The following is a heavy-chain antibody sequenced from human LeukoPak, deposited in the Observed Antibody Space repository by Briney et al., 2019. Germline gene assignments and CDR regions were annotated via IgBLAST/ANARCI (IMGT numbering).Heavy chain of an antibody. Sequence: GGSLRLSCAASGFTFSSYWMSWVRQAPGKGLEWVANIKQDGIEKYYMDSVKGRFTISRDNAKNSLYLQMNSLRAVDTAVYYCAREAGGGYYFDYWGQGTLVTVSS. D-gene: IGHD3-16*01. CDR1: GFTFSSYW. CDR3: AREAGGGYYFDY. V-gene: IGHV3-7*01. J-gene: IGHJ4*02. CDR2: IKQDGIEK.